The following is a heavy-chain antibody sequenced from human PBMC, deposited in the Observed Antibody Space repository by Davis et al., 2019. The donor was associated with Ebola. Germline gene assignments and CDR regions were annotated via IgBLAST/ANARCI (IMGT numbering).Heavy chain of an antibody. D-gene: IGHD2-2*01. J-gene: IGHJ4*02. CDR2: ISVTGGNA. CDR1: GFSFRAYA. CDR3: AKFWGEQYSTTWFYFHH. Sequence: PGGSLRLSCAASGFSFRAYAMSWVRQAPGKGLEWVAAISVTGGNAFYADSVKGRFTISRDNYRNTLFLEMDSLRAEDTAVYYCAKFWGEQYSTTWFYFHHWGRGTLVAVSS. V-gene: IGHV3-23*01.